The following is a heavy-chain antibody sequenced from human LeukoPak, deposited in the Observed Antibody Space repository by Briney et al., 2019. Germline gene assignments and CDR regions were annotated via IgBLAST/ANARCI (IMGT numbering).Heavy chain of an antibody. V-gene: IGHV4-59*01. CDR2: ITYIGST. J-gene: IGHJ3*02. CDR3: ARDNYGDYDAFDI. Sequence: SETLSLTRTVSGGSISTYYWSWIRQPPGKGLEWIGYITYIGSTDYNPSLNSRVTISLDTSKNQLSLNLTSLTAADTAVYFCARDNYGDYDAFDIWGQGTMVTVSS. CDR1: GGSISTYY. D-gene: IGHD4-17*01.